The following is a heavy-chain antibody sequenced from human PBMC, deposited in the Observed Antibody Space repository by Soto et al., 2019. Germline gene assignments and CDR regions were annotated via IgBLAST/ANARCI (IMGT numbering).Heavy chain of an antibody. CDR3: AGLRGYAGSPIDY. CDR1: GGSIISGY. Sequence: VQLQESGPGLVKPSETLSLTCTVSGGSIISGYWSWIRQPPGKGLEWIGYISYSGNTNYNPSLKSRVTMSVDTPKNQFSLRLSSVTTADTAVYYCAGLRGYAGSPIDYWGQGTLVTVSS. V-gene: IGHV4-59*01. J-gene: IGHJ4*02. D-gene: IGHD2-15*01. CDR2: ISYSGNT.